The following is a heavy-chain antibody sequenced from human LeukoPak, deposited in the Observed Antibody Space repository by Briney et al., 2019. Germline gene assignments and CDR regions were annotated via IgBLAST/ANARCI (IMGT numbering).Heavy chain of an antibody. J-gene: IGHJ4*02. CDR3: ARDGDHSCGDY. CDR2: IKGDGSKQ. Sequence: GGSLRLSCAASGVAFSTISMSWVRQAPGKGLEWVANIKGDGSKQYYVDSVKGRCTISRDNAKNSLYLQMYSLTAEDTAVYYCARDGDHSCGDYWGQGTLVTVSS. V-gene: IGHV3-7*01. CDR1: GVAFSTIS. D-gene: IGHD2-2*01.